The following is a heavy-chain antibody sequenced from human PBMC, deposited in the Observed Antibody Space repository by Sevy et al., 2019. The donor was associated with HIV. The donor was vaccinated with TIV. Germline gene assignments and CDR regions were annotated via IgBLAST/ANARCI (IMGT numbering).Heavy chain of an antibody. CDR3: ARYDDVVASKCFDY. J-gene: IGHJ4*02. V-gene: IGHV1-18*01. Sequence: ASVKVSCKASGYIFRNYDITWVRQAPGQGLEWMGRTSGHNGNTNYSQKFQGRITLTTDTSTSTAYMDLRSLTSADTAVYYCARYDDVVASKCFDYWGQGTLVTVSS. CDR2: TSGHNGNT. CDR1: GYIFRNYD. D-gene: IGHD2-21*01.